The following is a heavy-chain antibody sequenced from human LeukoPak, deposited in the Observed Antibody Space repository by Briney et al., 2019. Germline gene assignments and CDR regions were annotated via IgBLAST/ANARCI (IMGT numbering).Heavy chain of an antibody. CDR2: IYYSGST. D-gene: IGHD1-26*01. CDR3: ARTLHYLPIDW. J-gene: IGHJ4*02. Sequence: SETLSLTCTVSGGSISSYYWSWIRQPPGKGLEWIGYIYYSGSTNYNPSLKSRVTISVDTSKNQFSLKLSSVTAADTAVYYCARTLHYLPIDWWGQGTLVTVSS. CDR1: GGSISSYY. V-gene: IGHV4-59*08.